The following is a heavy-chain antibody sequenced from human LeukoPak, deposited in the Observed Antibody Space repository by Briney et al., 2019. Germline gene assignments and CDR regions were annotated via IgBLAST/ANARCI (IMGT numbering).Heavy chain of an antibody. Sequence: GGSLRLSCAASGFTFSTYGMTWVRQAPGKGREWVSAISGSAATTFYADSVKGRFTISRDNSKNTLYLQMNSLRAEDTAVYYCAKRGPGSPQSGKYYFDYWGQGTLVTVSS. J-gene: IGHJ4*02. CDR2: ISGSAATT. CDR1: GFTFSTYG. CDR3: AKRGPGSPQSGKYYFDY. D-gene: IGHD3-10*01. V-gene: IGHV3-23*01.